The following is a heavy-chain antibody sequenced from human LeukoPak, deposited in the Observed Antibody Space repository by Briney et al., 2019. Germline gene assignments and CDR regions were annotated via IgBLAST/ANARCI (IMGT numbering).Heavy chain of an antibody. CDR3: ARQEVRGVLLFYYDMDV. J-gene: IGHJ6*02. D-gene: IGHD3-10*01. V-gene: IGHV4-4*02. Sequence: SETLSLTCAVSGGSISSSNWWSWVRQPPGKGLEWIGEIYHSGSTNYNPSLKSRVTISVDKSKNQFSLKLSSVTAADTAVYYCARQEVRGVLLFYYDMDVWGQGTTVTVSS. CDR2: IYHSGST. CDR1: GGSISSSNW.